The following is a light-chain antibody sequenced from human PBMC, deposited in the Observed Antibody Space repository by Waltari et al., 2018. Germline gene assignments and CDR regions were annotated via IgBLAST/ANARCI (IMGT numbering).Light chain of an antibody. V-gene: IGKV2-28*01. J-gene: IGKJ1*01. CDR1: QSLLHSNGYNY. CDR2: LGY. CDR3: MQALQTPRT. Sequence: DIVMTQSPLSLPVTPGEPASISCRSSQSLLHSNGYNYLDWYLQKPGQSPQLLIYLGYNRADGVHDRFSGRGSGTDFTLKISRVEAEDVGVYYCMQALQTPRTFGQGTKVEIK.